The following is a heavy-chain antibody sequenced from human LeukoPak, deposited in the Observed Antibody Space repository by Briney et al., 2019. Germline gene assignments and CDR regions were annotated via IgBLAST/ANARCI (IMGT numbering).Heavy chain of an antibody. J-gene: IGHJ6*03. CDR3: ARGVRDILSGYYTDYYFYYMDV. D-gene: IGHD3-9*01. CDR1: GFTFNVYS. CDR2: ISSSLDSNI. Sequence: QPGGSLRLSCAASGFTFNVYSMNWVRQAPGKGLEWVSCISSSLDSNIYYADSGKGLFTISRDNAKNSLYLQMNSLRAEDTAVYYCARGVRDILSGYYTDYYFYYMDVWGKGTTVTVSS. V-gene: IGHV3-48*01.